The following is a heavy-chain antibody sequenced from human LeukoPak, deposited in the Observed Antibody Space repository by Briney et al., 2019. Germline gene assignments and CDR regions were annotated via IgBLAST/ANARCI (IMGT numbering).Heavy chain of an antibody. J-gene: IGHJ5*02. D-gene: IGHD2-15*01. Sequence: GASVKFSCKASGYTFTSSDINWVRQATGQGLEWMGWMNPNSGNTGYAQKFQGRVTITRNTSIGTAYMELSSLRSEDTAVYYCARAAATRGWFDPWGQGTLVTVSS. V-gene: IGHV1-8*03. CDR3: ARAAATRGWFDP. CDR2: MNPNSGNT. CDR1: GYTFTSSD.